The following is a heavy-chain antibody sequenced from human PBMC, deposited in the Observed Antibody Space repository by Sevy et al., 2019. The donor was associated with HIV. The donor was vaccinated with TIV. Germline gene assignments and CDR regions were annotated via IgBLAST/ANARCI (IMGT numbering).Heavy chain of an antibody. J-gene: IGHJ4*02. CDR1: GKTLSDLS. CDR3: ATTKDYYDSSGDPFGY. CDR2: FDPEDGET. D-gene: IGHD3-22*01. V-gene: IGHV1-24*01. Sequence: ASVKVSCKVSGKTLSDLSMHWVRQAPGKGLEWMGSFDPEDGETFYAQNFRARVTMTEDTCTDTAYMELSSLRSEDTAVYYCATTKDYYDSSGDPFGYWGQGSLVTVSS.